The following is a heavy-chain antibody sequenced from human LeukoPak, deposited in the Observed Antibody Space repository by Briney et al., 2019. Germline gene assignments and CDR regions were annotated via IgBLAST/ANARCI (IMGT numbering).Heavy chain of an antibody. D-gene: IGHD3-10*01. Sequence: GGSLRLSCAASGFTFKIYSMNWVRQAPGKGLEWVSSISTSSSHMYYADSVKGRFTVSRDNAKNSLYLQMNTLRAEDTAVYYCARDDTSAHFFDYWGQGTLVTVSS. CDR1: GFTFKIYS. J-gene: IGHJ4*02. CDR2: ISTSSSHM. CDR3: ARDDTSAHFFDY. V-gene: IGHV3-21*01.